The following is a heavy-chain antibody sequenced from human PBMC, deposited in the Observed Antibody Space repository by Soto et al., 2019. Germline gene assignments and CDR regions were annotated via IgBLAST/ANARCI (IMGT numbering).Heavy chain of an antibody. Sequence: SVKVSCKASGGTFSSYAISWVRQAPGQGLEWMGGIIPIFGTANYAQKFQGRVTITADESTSTAYMELSSLRSEDTAVYYCARAMGIVVVPAADNWFDPWGQGTLVIVSS. CDR3: ARAMGIVVVPAADNWFDP. J-gene: IGHJ5*02. V-gene: IGHV1-69*13. CDR2: IIPIFGTA. D-gene: IGHD2-2*03. CDR1: GGTFSSYA.